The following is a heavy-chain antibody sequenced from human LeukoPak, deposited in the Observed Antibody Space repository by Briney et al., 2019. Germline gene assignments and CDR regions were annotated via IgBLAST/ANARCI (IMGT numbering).Heavy chain of an antibody. V-gene: IGHV3-23*01. D-gene: IGHD3-22*01. CDR2: ISGSGGST. CDR1: GFTFSSHA. CDR3: AQYSITMIVVGGAFDI. Sequence: GGSLRLSCAASGFTFSSHARIWVQQAPGKGLEWVSAISGSGGSTYYADSVKGRFTISRDNSKNTLYLQMNSLRAEDTAVYYCAQYSITMIVVGGAFDIWGQGTMVTVSS. J-gene: IGHJ3*02.